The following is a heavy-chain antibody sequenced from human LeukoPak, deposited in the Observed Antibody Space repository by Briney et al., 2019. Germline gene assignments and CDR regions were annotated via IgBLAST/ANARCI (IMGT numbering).Heavy chain of an antibody. Sequence: SVNVSCKASEGTLSSYGISWVRQAPGPGLEWMGGIIPIFGTANYAQKFQGRVTITADESTSTAYMELSSLRSEDTAVYYCARDDTTGTFDYWGQGTLVTVSS. CDR2: IIPIFGTA. CDR3: ARDDTTGTFDY. D-gene: IGHD4-17*01. J-gene: IGHJ4*02. V-gene: IGHV1-69*13. CDR1: EGTLSSYG.